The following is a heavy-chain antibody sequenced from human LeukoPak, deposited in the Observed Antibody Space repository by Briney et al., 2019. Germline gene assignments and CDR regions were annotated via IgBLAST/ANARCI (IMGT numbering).Heavy chain of an antibody. CDR3: ARRDDSSGYHKIFDY. V-gene: IGHV4-38-2*02. CDR1: GYSISSGYY. Sequence: SETLSLTCTVSGYSISSGYYWGWIRQPPGKGLEWIGSIYHSGRTFYNPSLKSRVTISIDTSKNQFYLKLSSLTAADTAVYYCARRDDSSGYHKIFDYWGPGTLVTVSS. J-gene: IGHJ4*02. D-gene: IGHD3-22*01. CDR2: IYHSGRT.